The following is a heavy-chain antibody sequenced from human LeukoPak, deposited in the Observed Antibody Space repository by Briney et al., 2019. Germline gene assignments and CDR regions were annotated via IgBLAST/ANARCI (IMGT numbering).Heavy chain of an antibody. CDR1: GSTFSIYA. CDR3: AKSGAEVGISYFDY. D-gene: IGHD1-26*01. J-gene: IGHJ4*02. CDR2: ISSSGGST. Sequence: GGSLRLSCAASGSTFSIYAMTWVRQAPGKGLEWVSDISSSGGSTDHADSVKGRFTISRDNSKNTLYLHMNSLRAEDTAVYYCAKSGAEVGISYFDYWGQGTLVTVSS. V-gene: IGHV3-23*01.